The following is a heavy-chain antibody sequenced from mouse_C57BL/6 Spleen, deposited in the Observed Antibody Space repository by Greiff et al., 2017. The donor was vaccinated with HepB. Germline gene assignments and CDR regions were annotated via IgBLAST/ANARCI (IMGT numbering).Heavy chain of an antibody. D-gene: IGHD2-2*01. CDR2: IDPSDSYT. Sequence: QVHVKQPGAELVKPGASVKLSCKASGYTFTSYWMQWVKQRPGQGLEWIGEIDPSDSYTNYNQKFKGKATLTVDTSSSTAYMQLSSLTSEDSAVYYCARAVYYGYDPWFAYWGQGTLVTVSA. V-gene: IGHV1-50*01. CDR1: GYTFTSYW. J-gene: IGHJ3*01. CDR3: ARAVYYGYDPWFAY.